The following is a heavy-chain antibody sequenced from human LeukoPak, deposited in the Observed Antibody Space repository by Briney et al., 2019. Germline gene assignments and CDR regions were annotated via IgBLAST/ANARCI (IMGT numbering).Heavy chain of an antibody. J-gene: IGHJ5*02. CDR1: GGSISSYY. D-gene: IGHD3-22*01. CDR3: ASSPYYDSLDWFDP. Sequence: SETLSLTCTVSGGSISSYYWSWIRQPPGKGLEWIGYIYYSGSTNYNPSLKSRVTISVDTSKNQFSLKLSSVTAADTAVYYCASSPYYDSLDWFDPWGQGTLVTVSS. CDR2: IYYSGST. V-gene: IGHV4-59*01.